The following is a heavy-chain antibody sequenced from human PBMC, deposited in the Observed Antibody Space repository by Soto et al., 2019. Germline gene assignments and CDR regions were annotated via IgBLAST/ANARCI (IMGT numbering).Heavy chain of an antibody. CDR3: AHRRVSPVNYYDSSGCFDY. CDR2: IYWNDDK. D-gene: IGHD3-22*01. CDR1: GFSLSTSGVG. J-gene: IGHJ4*02. V-gene: IGHV2-5*01. Sequence: QITLKESGPPLVKPTQTLTLTCTFSGFSLSTSGVGVGWIRQPPGKALEWLALIYWNDDKRYSPSLKSRLTITKDTSKNQVVLTMTNMDPVDTATYYCAHRRVSPVNYYDSSGCFDYWGQGTLVTVSS.